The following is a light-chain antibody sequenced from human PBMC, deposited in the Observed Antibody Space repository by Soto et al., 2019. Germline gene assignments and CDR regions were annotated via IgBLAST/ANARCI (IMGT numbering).Light chain of an antibody. V-gene: IGLV2-8*01. J-gene: IGLJ1*01. CDR3: SSYAGSKNYV. CDR1: SSDVGGYNY. Sequence: QSVLTQPPSASASPGQSVTIFCTGTSSDVGGYNYVSWYQQHPGKAPKLMIYEVSKRPSGVPDRFSGCKSGNTASLTVSGLQAEDEADYYCSSYAGSKNYVFGTGTKVTVL. CDR2: EVS.